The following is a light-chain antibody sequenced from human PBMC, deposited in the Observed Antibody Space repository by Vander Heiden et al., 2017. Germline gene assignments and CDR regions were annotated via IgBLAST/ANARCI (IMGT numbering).Light chain of an antibody. J-gene: IGKJ2*01. V-gene: IGKV3-20*01. CDR1: QGVGNNY. CDR2: GAS. Sequence: ENLLTQSPGTLSLSPGERATLSCRASQGVGNNYLAWYRQKPGQAPRLVISGASTRATGIPDRFSGSGSGTDFTLTISRLEPEDFAVYYCQQDGSIPYTFGQGTKLEIK. CDR3: QQDGSIPYT.